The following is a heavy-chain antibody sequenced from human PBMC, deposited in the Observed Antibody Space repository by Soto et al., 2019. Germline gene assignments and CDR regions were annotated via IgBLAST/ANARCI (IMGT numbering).Heavy chain of an antibody. CDR1: GFTFSNYA. J-gene: IGHJ5*02. D-gene: IGHD5-18*01. CDR3: ARCTVDTIVTRGWCNWLDP. V-gene: IGHV3-23*01. Sequence: EVQLLESGGGLVQPGGSLRLSCAASGFTFSNYAMSWVRQAPGKGLEWVSAVSGSGGTTYYADSVRGRFTISRDNSKNTLYLQRISLRAEDTAIYFCARCTVDTIVTRGWCNWLDPWGQGTLVKVSS. CDR2: VSGSGGTT.